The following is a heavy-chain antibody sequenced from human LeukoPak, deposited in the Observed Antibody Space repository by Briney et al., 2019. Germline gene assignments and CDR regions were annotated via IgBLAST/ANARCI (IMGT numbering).Heavy chain of an antibody. CDR1: GGSISSGDYY. Sequence: PSETLSLTCTVSGGSISSGDYYWSWIRQPPGKGLEWIGYIYYSGSTYYNPSLKSRVTISVDTSKNQFSLKLSSVTAADTAVYYCARDVGATVFDYWGQGTLVTVSS. J-gene: IGHJ4*02. V-gene: IGHV4-30-4*01. D-gene: IGHD1-26*01. CDR3: ARDVGATVFDY. CDR2: IYYSGST.